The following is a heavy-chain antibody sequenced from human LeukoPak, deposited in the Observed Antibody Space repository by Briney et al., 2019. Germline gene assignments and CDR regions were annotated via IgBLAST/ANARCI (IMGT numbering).Heavy chain of an antibody. J-gene: IGHJ6*02. CDR3: TRELRGIASHYHGMDV. CDR2: LGTNGDS. CDR1: GFSFSTYD. D-gene: IGHD6-6*01. V-gene: IGHV3-13*01. Sequence: GSLKLSWVASGFSFSTYDMYWVRQAAGRGLEWVSALGTNGDSYYLGSVKGRFTISRDDGKNSLYLQMNSLGVEDTAVYYCTRELRGIASHYHGMDVWGQGTTVTVSS.